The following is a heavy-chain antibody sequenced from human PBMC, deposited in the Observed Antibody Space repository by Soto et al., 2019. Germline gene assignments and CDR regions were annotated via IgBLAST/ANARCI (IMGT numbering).Heavy chain of an antibody. Sequence: PSQTLSLTCAISGDSVSSNSAAWNWIRQSPSRGLEWLGRTYYRSKWYNDYAVSVKSRITINPDTSKNQFSLQLNSVTPEDTAVYYCARDSSPGIAAAGTRFDPWGQGTLVTVSS. CDR1: GDSVSSNSAA. CDR3: ARDSSPGIAAAGTRFDP. J-gene: IGHJ5*02. D-gene: IGHD6-13*01. V-gene: IGHV6-1*01. CDR2: TYYRSKWYN.